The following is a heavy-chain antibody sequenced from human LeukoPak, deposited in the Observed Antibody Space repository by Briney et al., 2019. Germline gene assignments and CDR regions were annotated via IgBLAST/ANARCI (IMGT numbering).Heavy chain of an antibody. D-gene: IGHD1-26*01. V-gene: IGHV4-34*01. CDR2: INHSGST. CDR1: GGSFSGYY. J-gene: IGHJ4*02. CDR3: ARKGRVGATDY. Sequence: SETLSLTCAVYGGSFSGYYWSWIRQPPGKGLEWIGEINHSGSTNYNPSLKSRVTISVDTSKNQFSLKLSSVTAADTAVYYCARKGRVGATDYWGQGTLVTVSS.